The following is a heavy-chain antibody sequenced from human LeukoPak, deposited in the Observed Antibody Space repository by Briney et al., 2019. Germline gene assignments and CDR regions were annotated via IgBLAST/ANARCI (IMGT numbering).Heavy chain of an antibody. D-gene: IGHD1-26*01. J-gene: IGHJ4*02. CDR1: GFTLSSFS. V-gene: IGHV3-48*02. CDR3: ARDLISGDYTFDY. CDR2: ISSSSSTI. Sequence: PGGSLRLSCAASGFTLSSFSMNWVRQAPGKGLEWVSYISSSSSTIYYADSVKGRFTISRDDAKNSLHLQMTSLRDEDTAVYYCARDLISGDYTFDYWGQGPLVTVSS.